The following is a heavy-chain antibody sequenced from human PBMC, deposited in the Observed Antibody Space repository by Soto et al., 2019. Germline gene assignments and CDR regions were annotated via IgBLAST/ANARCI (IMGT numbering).Heavy chain of an antibody. CDR1: GGSLSRSKR. D-gene: IGHD2-21*02. CDR2: IYHSGST. CDR3: ARAMVVTQNWFDP. J-gene: IGHJ5*02. V-gene: IGHV4-4*02. Sequence: SETLSLTCAVSGGSLSRSKRWSWVRPPPGKGLEWIGEIYHSGSTNYNPSLKSRVTISVDKSKNQFSLKLSSVTAADTAVYYCARAMVVTQNWFDPWGQGTLVTVSS.